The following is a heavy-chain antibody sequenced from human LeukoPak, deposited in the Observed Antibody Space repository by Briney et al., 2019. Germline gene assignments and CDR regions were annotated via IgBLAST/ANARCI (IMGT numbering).Heavy chain of an antibody. D-gene: IGHD3-10*01. V-gene: IGHV3-9*03. J-gene: IGHJ4*02. CDR3: AKGNRGVITSSFDY. Sequence: TGGSLRLSCAASGFTFDDYAMHWVRQAPGKGVEWVSGISWNSGSIGYADSVKRRFTISRDNAKNSLYLQMNSLRAEDMALYYCAKGNRGVITSSFDYWGQGTLVTVSS. CDR1: GFTFDDYA. CDR2: ISWNSGSI.